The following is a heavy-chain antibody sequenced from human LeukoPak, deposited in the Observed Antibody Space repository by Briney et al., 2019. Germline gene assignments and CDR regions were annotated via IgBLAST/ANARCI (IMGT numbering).Heavy chain of an antibody. CDR1: GYSISSGYY. V-gene: IGHV4-38-2*01. D-gene: IGHD6-19*01. CDR2: IYHSGST. J-gene: IGHJ5*02. Sequence: SETLSLTCAVSGYSISSGYYWGWIRPPPGKGLEWIGIIYHSGSTYYNPSLKSRVTISVDTSKNQFSLKLSSVTAADTAVYYCARGDGSGWSSNWFDPWGQGTLVTVSS. CDR3: ARGDGSGWSSNWFDP.